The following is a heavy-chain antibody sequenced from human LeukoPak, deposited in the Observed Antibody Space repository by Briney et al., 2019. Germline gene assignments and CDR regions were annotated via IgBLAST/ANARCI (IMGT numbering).Heavy chain of an antibody. V-gene: IGHV3-21*04. Sequence: GGSLRLSCAASGFTFSSYSMNWVRQAPGKGLEWVSCISSSSSYIYYADSVKGRFTISRDNAKNSLYLQMNSLRAEDTALYYCAKTNSSSWYSPPWFDPWGQGTLVTVSS. J-gene: IGHJ5*02. CDR3: AKTNSSSWYSPPWFDP. D-gene: IGHD6-13*01. CDR2: ISSSSSYI. CDR1: GFTFSSYS.